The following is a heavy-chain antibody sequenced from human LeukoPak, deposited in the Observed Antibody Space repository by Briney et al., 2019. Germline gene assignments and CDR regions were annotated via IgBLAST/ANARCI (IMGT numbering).Heavy chain of an antibody. CDR2: IYYSGST. CDR3: ARVGDCSDGSCYKHNWFDP. Sequence: SETLSLTCTVSGGSISSSSYYWGWIRQPPGKGLEWIGSIYYSGSTYYNPSLKSRVTISVDTSKNQFSLKLSSVTAADTAVYYCARVGDCSDGSCYKHNWFDPWGQGTLVTVSS. V-gene: IGHV4-39*07. J-gene: IGHJ5*02. CDR1: GGSISSSSYY. D-gene: IGHD2-15*01.